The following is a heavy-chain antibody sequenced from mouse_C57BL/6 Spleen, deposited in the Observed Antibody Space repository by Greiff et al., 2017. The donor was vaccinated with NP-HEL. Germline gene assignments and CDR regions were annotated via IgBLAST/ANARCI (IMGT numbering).Heavy chain of an antibody. CDR2: IDPATGNT. D-gene: IGHD1-1*01. CDR1: GFTIKNTS. Sequence: EVQLQQSVAELVRPGASVKLSCTASGFTIKNTSMHWVKQRPEQGLEWIGRIDPATGNTKYAPKFQGKATITAATSSNTAYLQLSSLTSEDTAIEYCARSPSCSSYVEWYFDVWGTGTTVTVSS. CDR3: ARSPSCSSYVEWYFDV. J-gene: IGHJ1*03. V-gene: IGHV14-3*01.